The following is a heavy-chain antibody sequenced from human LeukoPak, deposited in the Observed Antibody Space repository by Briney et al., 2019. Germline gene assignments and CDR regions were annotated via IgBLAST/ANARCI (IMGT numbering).Heavy chain of an antibody. CDR2: INHSGST. CDR1: GGSFSGYY. V-gene: IGHV4-34*01. CDR3: QGSIQTYYFAY. J-gene: IGHJ4*02. D-gene: IGHD2-21*01. Sequence: SETLSLTCAVYGGSFSGYYWSWIRQPPGKGLEWIGEINHSGSTNYNPSFKSRVTISVDTSKNQFSLKLSSVTAADTAVYYCQGSIQTYYFAYSGQGTLVTVSS.